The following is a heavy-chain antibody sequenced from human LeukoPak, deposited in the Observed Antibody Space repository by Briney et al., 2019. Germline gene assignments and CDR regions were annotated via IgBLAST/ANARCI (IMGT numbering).Heavy chain of an antibody. Sequence: ASVKVSCKASGGTFSGYAISWVRQAPGQGLQWMGWISGYIGSTNYARKFQGRVSMTTDTPTSTVYMELRSLRSDDTAVYYCARVGHRDEDYFDYWGQGTLVTVPS. CDR3: ARVGHRDEDYFDY. CDR2: ISGYIGST. J-gene: IGHJ4*02. CDR1: GGTFSGYA. V-gene: IGHV1-18*01. D-gene: IGHD5-24*01.